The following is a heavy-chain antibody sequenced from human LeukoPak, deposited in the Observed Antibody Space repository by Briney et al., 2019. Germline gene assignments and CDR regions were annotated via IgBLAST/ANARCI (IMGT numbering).Heavy chain of an antibody. Sequence: PGGSLRLSCVASGFKFSDYYMNWIRQAPGKGLEWVSYISSSGSTIYYADSVKGRFTISRDNARNLLFLQMSSLRAEDTAVYFCARDLAERRNSWGQGTLVTVSS. CDR1: GFKFSDYY. V-gene: IGHV3-11*01. CDR3: ARDLAERRNS. CDR2: ISSSGSTI. J-gene: IGHJ4*02. D-gene: IGHD1-1*01.